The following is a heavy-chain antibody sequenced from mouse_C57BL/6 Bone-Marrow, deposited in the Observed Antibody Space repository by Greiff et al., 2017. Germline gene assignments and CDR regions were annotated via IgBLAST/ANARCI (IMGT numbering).Heavy chain of an antibody. CDR2: IYPRDGST. Sequence: VQLQQSDAELVKPGASVKLSCKVSGYTFTDHTIHWMKQRPEQGLEWIGYIYPRDGSTKYNEKFKRKATLTAAKSSSTAYLQLHSRTSEDSAVDVCARWPAQGTGYYFDDWGQGTTVTVSS. J-gene: IGHJ2*01. CDR1: GYTFTDHT. D-gene: IGHD3-2*02. V-gene: IGHV1-78*01. CDR3: ARWPAQGTGYYFDD.